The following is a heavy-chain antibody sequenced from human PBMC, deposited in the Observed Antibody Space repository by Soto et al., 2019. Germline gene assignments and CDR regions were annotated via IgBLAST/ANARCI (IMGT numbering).Heavy chain of an antibody. J-gene: IGHJ6*02. CDR1: GASISTYY. CDR3: ARGGSEGGLDV. CDR2: LYDSGNT. D-gene: IGHD3-10*01. Sequence: PSETLSLTCTVSGASISTYYWTGIRQAPGKGLEWIGYLYDSGNTNYNPSLKSRVTMSVDTSKNHFYLTLTSATAADTAVYFCARGGSEGGLDVWGQGTTVTVSS. V-gene: IGHV4-59*01.